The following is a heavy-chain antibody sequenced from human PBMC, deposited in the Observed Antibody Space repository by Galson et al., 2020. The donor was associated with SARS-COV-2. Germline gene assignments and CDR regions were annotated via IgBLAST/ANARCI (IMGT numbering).Heavy chain of an antibody. J-gene: IGHJ4*02. CDR1: GFTFSSYG. V-gene: IGHV3-30*03. CDR3: ARVSYSSGWQYYFDY. CDR2: ISYDGSNK. Sequence: GGSLRLSCAASGFTFSSYGMHWVRQAPGKGLEWVAVISYDGSNKYYADSVKGRFTISRDNSKNTLYLQMNSLRAEDTAVYYCARVSYSSGWQYYFDYWGQGTLVTVSS. D-gene: IGHD6-19*01.